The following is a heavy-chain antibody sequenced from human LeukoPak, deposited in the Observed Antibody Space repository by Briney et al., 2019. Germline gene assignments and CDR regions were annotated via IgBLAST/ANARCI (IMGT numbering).Heavy chain of an antibody. J-gene: IGHJ4*02. CDR2: IYSSGST. CDR1: GGSISSGGYY. CDR3: AGSSVGATTAYPFDY. V-gene: IGHV4-31*03. Sequence: SETLSLTCTVSGGSISSGGYYWSWIRQHPGKGLEWSGYIYSSGSTYYNPSLKSRVTISVDTSKNQFSLKLSSVTAADTAVYYCAGSSVGATTAYPFDYWGQGTLVTVSS. D-gene: IGHD1-26*01.